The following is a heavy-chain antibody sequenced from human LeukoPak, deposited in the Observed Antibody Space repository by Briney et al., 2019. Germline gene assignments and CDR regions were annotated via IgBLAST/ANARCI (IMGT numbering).Heavy chain of an antibody. J-gene: IGHJ4*02. CDR2: IRYDGSNK. D-gene: IGHD5-18*01. CDR1: GFTFSSYG. V-gene: IGHV3-30*02. Sequence: GGSLRLSCAASGFTFSSYGMHWVRQAPGKGLEGVAFIRYDGSNKYYADSVKGRFTISRDNSKNTLYLQMNSLRAEDTAVYYCAKVQIQLWLFFDYWGQGTLVTVSS. CDR3: AKVQIQLWLFFDY.